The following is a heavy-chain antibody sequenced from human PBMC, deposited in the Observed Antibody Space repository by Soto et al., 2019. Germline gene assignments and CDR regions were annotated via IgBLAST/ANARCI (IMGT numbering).Heavy chain of an antibody. V-gene: IGHV4-59*01. D-gene: IGHD2-2*01. CDR3: ARYYCTSTTCHYFDY. J-gene: IGHJ4*02. CDR1: GGSISSYY. CDR2: IYYSGSS. Sequence: PSETLSLTCTVSGGSISSYYWSWIRQPPGKGLEWIGYIYYSGSSNYNPSLKSRVTISVDTSKNQFSLKLNSVTAADTAVYYCARYYCTSTTCHYFDYWGQGTLVTVSS.